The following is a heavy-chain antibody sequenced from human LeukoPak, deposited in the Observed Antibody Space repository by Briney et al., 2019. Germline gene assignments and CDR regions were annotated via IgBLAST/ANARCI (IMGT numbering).Heavy chain of an antibody. J-gene: IGHJ4*02. Sequence: ASVKVSCKASGYTFTGYYMHWVRQAPGQGLEWMGWINPNSGGTNYAQKLQGRVTMTRDTSISTAYMELSRLRSDDTAVYYCARIRLGWSGYYPYYFDYWGQGTLVTVSS. V-gene: IGHV1-2*02. CDR3: ARIRLGWSGYYPYYFDY. CDR1: GYTFTGYY. D-gene: IGHD3-3*01. CDR2: INPNSGGT.